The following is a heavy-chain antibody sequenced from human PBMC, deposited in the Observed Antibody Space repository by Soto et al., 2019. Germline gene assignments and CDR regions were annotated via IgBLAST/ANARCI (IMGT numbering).Heavy chain of an antibody. CDR2: INPSGGRT. Sequence: QVQLVQSGAEVKKPGASEKVSCKVSGNIFTSQYMHWVRQAPGQGLEWMAMINPSGGRTSYAQMFQGRVTMTRDTSTSTVHMELSSLRSEDTAVYYCFRDVGDWGQGTLVTVSS. V-gene: IGHV1-46*03. CDR3: FRDVGD. CDR1: GNIFTSQY. J-gene: IGHJ4*02. D-gene: IGHD3-3*01.